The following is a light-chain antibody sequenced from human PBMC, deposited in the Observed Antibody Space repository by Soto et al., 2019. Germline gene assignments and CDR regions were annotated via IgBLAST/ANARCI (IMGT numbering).Light chain of an antibody. J-gene: IGKJ1*01. Sequence: EIVLTQSPGTLSLSPGERATLSCRASQSASSNYLAWYQQKPGQAPRLLIYGASSRATGIPDRFSGSGSGTDFTLTISRLEPEDFAVFYCQQYGRSPWTFGQGTKVDIK. V-gene: IGKV3-20*01. CDR2: GAS. CDR1: QSASSNY. CDR3: QQYGRSPWT.